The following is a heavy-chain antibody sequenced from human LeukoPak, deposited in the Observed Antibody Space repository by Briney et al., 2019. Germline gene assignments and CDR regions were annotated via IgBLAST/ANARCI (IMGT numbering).Heavy chain of an antibody. CDR1: GGTFSSYA. CDR2: IIPIFGTA. Sequence: ASVKVSCKASGGTFSSYAISWVRQAPGQGLEWMGGIIPIFGTANYAQKFQGRVTITADESTSTAYMELSSLRSEDTAVYYCARDGVNTVTMDYWGQGTLVTVSS. J-gene: IGHJ4*02. V-gene: IGHV1-69*13. D-gene: IGHD4-17*01. CDR3: ARDGVNTVTMDY.